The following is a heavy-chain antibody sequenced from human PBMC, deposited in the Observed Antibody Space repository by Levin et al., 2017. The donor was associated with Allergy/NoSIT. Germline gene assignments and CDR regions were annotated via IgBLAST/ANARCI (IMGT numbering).Heavy chain of an antibody. J-gene: IGHJ6*03. CDR2: INPNSGGT. D-gene: IGHD3-10*01. V-gene: IGHV1-2*02. CDR1: GYTFTGYY. Sequence: GESLKISCKASGYTFTGYYMHWVRQAPGQGLEWMGWINPNSGGTNYAQKFQGRVTMTRDTSISTAYMELSRLRSDDTAVYYCARTMVRGPRSYYMDVWGKGTTVTVSS. CDR3: ARTMVRGPRSYYMDV.